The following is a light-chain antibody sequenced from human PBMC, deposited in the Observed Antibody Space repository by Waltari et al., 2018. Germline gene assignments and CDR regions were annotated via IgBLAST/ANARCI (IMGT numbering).Light chain of an antibody. J-gene: IGKJ1*01. CDR3: QQYGSSPTWT. Sequence: EIVLTQSPGNLSLSTGERATISCRASQSVSSSYLAWYQQKPGQAPRLLIYGASSMATGIPDRFSGSGSGTDFTLTISRLEPEDFAVYYCQQYGSSPTWTFGQGTKVEIK. CDR1: QSVSSSY. CDR2: GAS. V-gene: IGKV3-20*01.